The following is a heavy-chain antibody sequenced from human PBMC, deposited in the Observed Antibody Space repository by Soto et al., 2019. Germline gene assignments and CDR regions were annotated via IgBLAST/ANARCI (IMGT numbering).Heavy chain of an antibody. CDR2: IKDGGST. V-gene: IGHV4-34*01. Sequence: QVQLQQWGAGLLKPSETLSLTCAVNGGSLTGYYWSWIRQPPGKGLEWIGEIKDGGSTNYSPSLRSRVTISADTSKNQFSLRLNSVTAADTAVYFCVRGQEGIVATHWDQGTLVTVSS. J-gene: IGHJ4*02. D-gene: IGHD5-12*01. CDR3: VRGQEGIVATH. CDR1: GGSLTGYY.